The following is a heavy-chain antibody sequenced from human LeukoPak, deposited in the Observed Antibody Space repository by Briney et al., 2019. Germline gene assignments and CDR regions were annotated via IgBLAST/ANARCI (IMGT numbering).Heavy chain of an antibody. CDR1: GFTFSSYA. CDR2: ISVSGVST. CDR3: ARDRYGDYVFDY. D-gene: IGHD4-17*01. J-gene: IGHJ4*02. V-gene: IGHV3-23*01. Sequence: GGSLRLSCAASGFTFSSYAMSWVRQAPGKGLEWVSGISVSGVSTYYADSVKGRFTISRDNSKNTLYLQMNSLRAEDTALYYCARDRYGDYVFDYWGQGTLVTVSS.